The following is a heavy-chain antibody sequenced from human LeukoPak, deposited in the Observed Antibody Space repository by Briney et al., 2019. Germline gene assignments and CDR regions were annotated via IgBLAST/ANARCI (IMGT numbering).Heavy chain of an antibody. CDR1: GGSFKWYY. CDR2: VNHIGWT. D-gene: IGHD3-10*01. J-gene: IGHJ4*02. V-gene: IGHV4-34*01. Sequence: PETLSLTCAVYGGSFKWYYLSWIGQPPGKGLEGVGGVNHIGWTNYNPSLTRRSTISVDTSKNEFALKVSAVSAAYAAVYYCARVYASPAYGSGSYTIPHFDYWGQGTLVTVSS. CDR3: ARVYASPAYGSGSYTIPHFDY.